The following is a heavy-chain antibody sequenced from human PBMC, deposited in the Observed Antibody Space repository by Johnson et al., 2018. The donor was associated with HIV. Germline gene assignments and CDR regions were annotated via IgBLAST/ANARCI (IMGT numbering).Heavy chain of an antibody. D-gene: IGHD5-18*01. CDR3: AKGLDTAMVRDAFDS. Sequence: VQLVESGGGLVQPGGSLRLSCTASGLTVSSNYMSWVRQAPGKGLEWVSIIYSCGSTYYTASLTGRFTMSRDNSKNTLYLQMNSLRAEDTAVYYCAKGLDTAMVRDAFDSWGQGTMVTVSS. V-gene: IGHV3-66*02. CDR2: IYSCGST. J-gene: IGHJ3*02. CDR1: GLTVSSNY.